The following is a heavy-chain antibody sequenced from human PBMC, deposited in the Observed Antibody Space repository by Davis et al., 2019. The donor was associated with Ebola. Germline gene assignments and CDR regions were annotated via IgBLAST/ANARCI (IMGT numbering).Heavy chain of an antibody. CDR2: ISAYNGNT. Sequence: AASVKVSCKASGYTFTSYGINWVRQAPGQGLEWMGWISAYNGNTNYAQKLQGRVTMTTDTSASTAYMELSSLRSEDTAVYYCAKVNSWYGSGQFDYWGQGTLVTVSS. CDR3: AKVNSWYGSGQFDY. J-gene: IGHJ4*02. V-gene: IGHV1-18*01. CDR1: GYTFTSYG. D-gene: IGHD6-13*01.